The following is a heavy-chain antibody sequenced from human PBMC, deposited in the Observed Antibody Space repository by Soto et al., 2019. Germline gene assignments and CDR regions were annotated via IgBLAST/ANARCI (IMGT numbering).Heavy chain of an antibody. CDR2: IIPFSGTA. J-gene: IGHJ4*02. CDR3: ARGRSYYGSGHYFDY. D-gene: IGHD3-10*01. Sequence: VQSGAEVKRPGSSVKVSCKASGDTFSNYAISWVRQAPGQGLEWMGEIIPFSGTANYAQKFMARVTITADKSSSAVHLELSSLRSEDTAVYYCARGRSYYGSGHYFDYWGQGTLVTVSS. CDR1: GDTFSNYA. V-gene: IGHV1-69*06.